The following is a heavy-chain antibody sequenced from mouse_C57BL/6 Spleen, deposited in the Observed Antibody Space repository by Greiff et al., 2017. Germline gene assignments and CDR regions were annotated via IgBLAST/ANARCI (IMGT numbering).Heavy chain of an antibody. CDR1: GFTFSSYA. D-gene: IGHD1-1*01. CDR2: ISSGGDYI. V-gene: IGHV5-9-1*02. J-gene: IGHJ2*01. Sequence: EVQVVESGEGLVKPGGSLKLSCAASGFTFSSYAMSWVRQTPEKRLEWVAYISSGGDYIYYADTVKGRFTISRDNARNTLYLQMSSLKSEDTAMYYCTRDGDYYGSSLYYFDYWGQGTTLTVSS. CDR3: TRDGDYYGSSLYYFDY.